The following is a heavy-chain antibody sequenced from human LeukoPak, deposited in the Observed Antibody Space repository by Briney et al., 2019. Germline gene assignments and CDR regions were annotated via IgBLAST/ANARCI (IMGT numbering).Heavy chain of an antibody. CDR1: GYTFTGYY. CDR3: ARDWLLNSGLDY. Sequence: ASVKVSCKASGYTFTGYYMHWVRQAPGQGLEWMGWINPNSGGTNYAQKFQGRVTMTRDTSISTAYMELSRLRSDDTAVYYCARDWLLNSGLDYWGQGTLVTVSS. V-gene: IGHV1-2*02. J-gene: IGHJ4*02. D-gene: IGHD6-19*01. CDR2: INPNSGGT.